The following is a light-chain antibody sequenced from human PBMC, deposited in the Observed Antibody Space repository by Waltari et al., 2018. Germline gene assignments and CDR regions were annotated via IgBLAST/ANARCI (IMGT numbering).Light chain of an antibody. V-gene: IGKV3-11*01. CDR1: QSVSNF. CDR2: EAS. Sequence: EIVLTQSPATLSLSPGERATLSCRASQSVSNFLAWYQQKLGQAPRLLIYEASKRATGIPARFSGSGSGTDFTLTISSLEPEDFAVYYCQQRSNWPPLTFGGGTKVEIK. J-gene: IGKJ4*01. CDR3: QQRSNWPPLT.